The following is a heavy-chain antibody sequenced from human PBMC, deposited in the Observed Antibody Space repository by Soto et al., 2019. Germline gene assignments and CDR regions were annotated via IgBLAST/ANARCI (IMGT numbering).Heavy chain of an antibody. D-gene: IGHD2-2*01. CDR2: IYYSGST. V-gene: IGHV4-31*03. J-gene: IGHJ6*02. CDR3: ARGDLDCISTSCYGGDYYYGMDV. CDR1: GGSISSGGYY. Sequence: TLSLTCTVSGGSISSGGYYWSWIRQHPGKGLEWIGYIYYSGSTYYNPSLKSRVTISVDTSKNQFSLKLSSVTAADTAVYYCARGDLDCISTSCYGGDYYYGMDVWGQGTTVTVSS.